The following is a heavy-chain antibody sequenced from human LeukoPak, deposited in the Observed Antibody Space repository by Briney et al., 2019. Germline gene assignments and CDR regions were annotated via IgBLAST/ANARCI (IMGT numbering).Heavy chain of an antibody. CDR1: GFTFSTYW. D-gene: IGHD3-9*01. J-gene: IGHJ4*02. V-gene: IGHV3-74*01. Sequence: GGSLRLSCAASGFTFSTYWMHWVRQAPGKGLVWVSHINSDESNTNYADSVKGRFTISRDNAKNSLYPQMNSLRAEDTAVYYCARGDILTGRQLDYWGQGTLVTVSS. CDR3: ARGDILTGRQLDY. CDR2: INSDESNT.